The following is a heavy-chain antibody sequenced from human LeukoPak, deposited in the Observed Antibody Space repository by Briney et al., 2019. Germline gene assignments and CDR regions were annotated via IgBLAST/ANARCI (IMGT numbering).Heavy chain of an antibody. CDR1: GFTFSSSW. CDR2: INQDEI. J-gene: IGHJ6*03. CDR3: ARVPLRYHYGSGRTVRFYYMDV. Sequence: GGSLRLSCVASGFTFSSSWMSWVRQGPGKGLEWVASINQDEIHYVDAVKGRFTISRDNAKNSLDLQMNSLRAEDTGVYYCARVPLRYHYGSGRTVRFYYMDVWGKGTTVIVSS. D-gene: IGHD3-10*01. V-gene: IGHV3-7*01.